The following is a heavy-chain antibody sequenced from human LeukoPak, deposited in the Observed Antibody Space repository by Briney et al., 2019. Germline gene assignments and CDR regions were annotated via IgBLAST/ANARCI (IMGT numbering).Heavy chain of an antibody. D-gene: IGHD5-18*01. J-gene: IGHJ4*02. CDR1: GYTLTELS. CDR3: ATRIQLTRDY. Sequence: ASVKVSCKVSGYTLTELSMHWVRQAPGKGLEWMGGFDPEDGETIYAQKFQGRVTMTEGTSTDTAYMELSSLRSEDTAVYYCATRIQLTRDYWGQGTLVTVSS. V-gene: IGHV1-24*01. CDR2: FDPEDGET.